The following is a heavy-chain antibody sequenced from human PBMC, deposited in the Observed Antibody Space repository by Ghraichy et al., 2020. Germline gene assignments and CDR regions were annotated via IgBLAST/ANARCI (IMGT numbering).Heavy chain of an antibody. CDR3: ARSLRWELLSSAFDI. V-gene: IGHV3-30-3*01. J-gene: IGHJ3*02. CDR2: ISYDGSNK. Sequence: LSLTCAASGFTFSSYAMHWVRQAPGKGLEWVAVISYDGSNKYYADSVKGRFTISRDNSKNTLYLQMNSLRAEDTAVYYCARSLRWELLSSAFDIWGQGTMVTVSS. D-gene: IGHD1-26*01. CDR1: GFTFSSYA.